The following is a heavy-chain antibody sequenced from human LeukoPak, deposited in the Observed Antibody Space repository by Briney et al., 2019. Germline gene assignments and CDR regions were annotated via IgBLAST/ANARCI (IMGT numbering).Heavy chain of an antibody. CDR1: VFTFSSYS. J-gene: IGHJ6*02. D-gene: IGHD3-10*01. CDR2: ISGNGGST. CDR3: AKRSRRLTIVRGVPREDV. V-gene: IGHV3-23*01. Sequence: GGSVRLSCAASVFTFSSYSINWVRQAPGKGREWVSGISGNGGSTYYADSVKGRFTISRDNSKDTLYLQMNSLRAEDTAVYYCAKRSRRLTIVRGVPREDVWGQGTTVTVSS.